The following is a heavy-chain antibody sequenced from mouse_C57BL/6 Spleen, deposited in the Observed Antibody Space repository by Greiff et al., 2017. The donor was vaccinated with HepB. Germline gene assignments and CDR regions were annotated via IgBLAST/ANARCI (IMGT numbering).Heavy chain of an antibody. J-gene: IGHJ2*01. Sequence: QVQLQQSGAELVKPGASVKISCKASGYAFSSYWMNWVKQRPGKGLEWIGQIYPGDGDTNYNGKFKGKATLTADKSSSTAYMQLSSLTSEDSAVYFCARGGLLPSFDYWGQGTTLTVSS. D-gene: IGHD1-1*01. CDR2: IYPGDGDT. CDR3: ARGGLLPSFDY. V-gene: IGHV1-80*01. CDR1: GYAFSSYW.